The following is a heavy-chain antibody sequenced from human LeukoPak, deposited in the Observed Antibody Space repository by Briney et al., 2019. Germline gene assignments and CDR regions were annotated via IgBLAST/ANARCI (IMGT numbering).Heavy chain of an antibody. Sequence: SETLSLTCTVSGGSIGSYYWGWIRQPPGKGLEWIGTIYYSGSTYYNPSLKSRVTISVDTSKNQFSLKLSSVTAADTAVYYCARVGVDYDYVWGSYRLDGAFDIWGQGTMVTVSS. V-gene: IGHV4-39*07. CDR2: IYYSGST. J-gene: IGHJ3*02. D-gene: IGHD3-16*02. CDR1: GGSIGSYY. CDR3: ARVGVDYDYVWGSYRLDGAFDI.